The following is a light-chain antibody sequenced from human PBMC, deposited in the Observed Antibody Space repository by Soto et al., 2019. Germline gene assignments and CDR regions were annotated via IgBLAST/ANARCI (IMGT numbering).Light chain of an antibody. CDR3: QQSYSRT. V-gene: IGKV1-6*01. J-gene: IGKJ1*01. Sequence: AIQMTQSPSSLSASIGDRVTITCRASQGIRNDLGWYQQKPGKAPKVLIYASSNLHSGVPSRFSGSGSGTDFTLTITSLQPEDFATYYCQQSYSRTFGQGTKVDIK. CDR2: ASS. CDR1: QGIRND.